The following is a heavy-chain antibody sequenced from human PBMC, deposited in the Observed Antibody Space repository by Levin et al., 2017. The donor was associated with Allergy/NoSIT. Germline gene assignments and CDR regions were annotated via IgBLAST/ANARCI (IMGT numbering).Heavy chain of an antibody. V-gene: IGHV3-48*02. CDR1: GFTFGSYR. CDR3: ARSRGSGSVNWFDP. J-gene: IGHJ5*02. Sequence: ASVKVSCAASGFTFGSYRLNWVRQAPGKGLEWVSYISTSSTTIYYADSVKGRFTISRDNAKNSLYLQMNSLRDEDTAVYYCARSRGSGSVNWFDPWGQGTLVTVSS. CDR2: ISTSSTTI. D-gene: IGHD3-10*01.